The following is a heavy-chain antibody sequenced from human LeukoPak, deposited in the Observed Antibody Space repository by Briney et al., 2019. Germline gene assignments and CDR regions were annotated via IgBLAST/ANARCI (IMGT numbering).Heavy chain of an antibody. CDR1: GFAFSTSW. Sequence: GGSLRLSCAASGFAFSTSWMSWVRQTPGKGLEWVADIKEDGTEKDYVDSVKGRFTVSRDNAENSLYLQMNSLRVDDTAVYYCARDPLNGALDYWGQGTLATVSS. CDR3: ARDPLNGALDY. D-gene: IGHD4-17*01. J-gene: IGHJ4*02. CDR2: IKEDGTEK. V-gene: IGHV3-7*01.